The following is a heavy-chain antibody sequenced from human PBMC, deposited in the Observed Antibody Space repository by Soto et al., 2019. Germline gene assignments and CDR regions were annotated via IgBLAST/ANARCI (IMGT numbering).Heavy chain of an antibody. V-gene: IGHV3-23*01. Sequence: GGSLRLSCAASGFTFSSYAMSWVRQAPGKGLEWVSAISGSGGSTYYADSVKGRLTISRDNSKNTLYLQMNSLRAEDTAVYYCARDGYSSSSSYYYGMDVWGQGTTVTVSS. D-gene: IGHD6-6*01. CDR1: GFTFSSYA. CDR3: ARDGYSSSSSYYYGMDV. CDR2: ISGSGGST. J-gene: IGHJ6*02.